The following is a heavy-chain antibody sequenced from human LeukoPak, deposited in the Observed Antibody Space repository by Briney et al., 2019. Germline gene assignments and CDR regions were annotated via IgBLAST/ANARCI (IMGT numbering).Heavy chain of an antibody. Sequence: GGSLRPSCAASGFTFSSYSMNWVRQAPGKGLEWVSSISSSSSYIYYADSVKGRFTISRDNAKNSLYLQMNSLRAEDTAVYYCARGSGSGGTFDYWGQGTLVTVSS. CDR3: ARGSGSGGTFDY. V-gene: IGHV3-21*01. CDR2: ISSSSSYI. J-gene: IGHJ4*02. CDR1: GFTFSSYS. D-gene: IGHD3-3*01.